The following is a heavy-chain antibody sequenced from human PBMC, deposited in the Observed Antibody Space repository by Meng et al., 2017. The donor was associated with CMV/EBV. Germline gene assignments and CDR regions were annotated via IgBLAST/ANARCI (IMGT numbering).Heavy chain of an antibody. V-gene: IGHV1-2*02. Sequence: ASVKVSCKASGYTFTGYYMHWVRQAPGQGLEWMGWINPNSGGTNYAQKLQGRVTMTRDTSISTAYMELSRLRSDDTAVYYCAPAYYYDSSGYFDAFDIWGQGTMVTVSS. J-gene: IGHJ3*02. D-gene: IGHD3-22*01. CDR2: INPNSGGT. CDR1: GYTFTGYY. CDR3: APAYYYDSSGYFDAFDI.